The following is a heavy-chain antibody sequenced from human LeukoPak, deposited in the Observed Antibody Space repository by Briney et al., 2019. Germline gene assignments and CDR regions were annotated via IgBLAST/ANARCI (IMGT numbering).Heavy chain of an antibody. V-gene: IGHV4-39*07. CDR1: GGSISSSSYY. D-gene: IGHD2-15*01. Sequence: PSETLSLTCTVSGGSISSSSYYWGWIRQPPGKGLEWIGSIYYSGSTYYNPSLKSRVTISVDTSKNQFSLKLSSVTAADTAVYYCARDVVVVAATGPPTNNLFDYWGQGTLVTVSS. CDR3: ARDVVVVAATGPPTNNLFDY. J-gene: IGHJ4*02. CDR2: IYYSGST.